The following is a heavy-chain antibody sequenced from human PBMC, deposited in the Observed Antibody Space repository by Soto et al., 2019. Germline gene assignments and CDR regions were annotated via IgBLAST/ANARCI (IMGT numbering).Heavy chain of an antibody. D-gene: IGHD6-19*01. V-gene: IGHV4-4*02. CDR3: ARGVAGIAGWFDP. Sequence: QVQLQESGPGVVKPSGTLSLTCAVSGDSISSDYWWSWVRQTPGKGLGWIGDMYHRGSTNYNPSLKSRVTISVDKSKNQFSLKLSSVTAADTAVYYCARGVAGIAGWFDPWGQGTLVTVSS. CDR1: GDSISSDYW. J-gene: IGHJ5*02. CDR2: MYHRGST.